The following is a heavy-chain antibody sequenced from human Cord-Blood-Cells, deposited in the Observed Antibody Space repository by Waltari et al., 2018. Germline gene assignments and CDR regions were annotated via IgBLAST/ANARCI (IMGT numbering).Heavy chain of an antibody. J-gene: IGHJ4*02. CDR2: ISYDGSNK. CDR3: AVQLWLNGFDY. CDR1: GFTFSSHP. V-gene: IGHV3-30-3*01. D-gene: IGHD5-18*01. Sequence: QVQLVESGGGVVQPGRPLSLSCAASGFTFSSHPLHWVRQAPGKGLEWVAVISYDGSNKYYADSVKGRFTISRDNSKNTLYLQMNSLRAEDTAVYYCAVQLWLNGFDYWGQGTLVTVSS.